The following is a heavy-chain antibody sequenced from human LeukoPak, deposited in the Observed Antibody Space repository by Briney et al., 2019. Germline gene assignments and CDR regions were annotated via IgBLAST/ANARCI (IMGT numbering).Heavy chain of an antibody. J-gene: IGHJ5*02. CDR3: ARGPGRLGYCSGGSCQGYWFDP. CDR2: IYTSGST. CDR1: GGSISSGSYY. V-gene: IGHV4-61*02. Sequence: PSQTLSLTCTVSGGSISSGSYYWSWIRQPAGKGLEWIGRIYTSGSTNYNPSLKSRVTISVDTSKNQFSPKLSSVTAADTAVYYCARGPGRLGYCSGGSCQGYWFDPWGQGTLVTVSS. D-gene: IGHD2-15*01.